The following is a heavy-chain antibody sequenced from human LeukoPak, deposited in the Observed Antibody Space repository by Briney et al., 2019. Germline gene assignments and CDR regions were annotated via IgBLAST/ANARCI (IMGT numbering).Heavy chain of an antibody. CDR3: AKVYYYGMDV. CDR1: GFPFSSYG. J-gene: IGHJ6*02. V-gene: IGHV3-30*18. Sequence: GSLRLSCAASGFPFSSYGMHWVRQAPGKGLEWVAVISYDGSNKYYADSVKGRFTISRDNSKNTLYLQMNSLRAEDTAVYYCAKVYYYGMDVWGQGTTVTVSS. CDR2: ISYDGSNK.